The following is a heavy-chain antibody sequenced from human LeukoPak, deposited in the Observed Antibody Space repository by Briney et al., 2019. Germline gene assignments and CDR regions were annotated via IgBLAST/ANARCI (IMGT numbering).Heavy chain of an antibody. V-gene: IGHV4-4*07. CDR2: IYTSGDT. CDR1: GGSLGNNY. Sequence: SETLSLTCTVSGGSLGNNYWTWIRQPAGKGLEWIGDIYTSGDTNYNPSLKTRVTMSVNTSKNQFSLKLTSVTAADTAVYYCARDCSGGSRYFNDAFDIWGQGTMVTVSS. CDR3: ARDCSGGSRYFNDAFDI. D-gene: IGHD2-15*01. J-gene: IGHJ3*02.